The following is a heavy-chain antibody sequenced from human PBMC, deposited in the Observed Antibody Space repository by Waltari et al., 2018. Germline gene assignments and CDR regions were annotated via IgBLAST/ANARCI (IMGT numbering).Heavy chain of an antibody. CDR1: GYSFSRVYY. CDR2: IYHSGST. Sequence: QVQLQESGPGLVKPSETLSLTCAVSGYSFSRVYYWGWIRQPPGKGLEWIGSIYHSGSTYYNPSLKSRVTISVDTSKNQFSLKLSSVTAADTAVYYCARSLSRGWDYFDYWGQGTLVTVSS. CDR3: ARSLSRGWDYFDY. V-gene: IGHV4-38-2*01. D-gene: IGHD3-10*01. J-gene: IGHJ4*02.